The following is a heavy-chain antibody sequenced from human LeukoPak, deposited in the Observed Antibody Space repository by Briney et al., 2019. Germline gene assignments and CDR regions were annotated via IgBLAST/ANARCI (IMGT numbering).Heavy chain of an antibody. CDR1: GFTFSDYY. Sequence: PVGSLRLSCAASGFTFSDYYMSWIRQAPGKGLEWISYISNSGSTTYYADSVKGRFTFSRDNAKNSLFLQMNSLRAEDTAVYYCARLAPYYGTGIIWGQGTLVTVSS. D-gene: IGHD3-10*01. CDR2: ISNSGSTT. CDR3: ARLAPYYGTGII. V-gene: IGHV3-11*01. J-gene: IGHJ4*02.